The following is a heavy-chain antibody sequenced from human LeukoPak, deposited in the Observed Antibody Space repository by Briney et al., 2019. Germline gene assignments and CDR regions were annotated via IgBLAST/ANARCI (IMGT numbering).Heavy chain of an antibody. CDR1: EFTFSSYA. CDR3: AKGNGYSYGRYYFDY. J-gene: IGHJ4*02. Sequence: GGSLRLSCAASEFTFSSYAMSWVRQAPGKGLEWVSAITASGGNTYYADSVKGRFTISRDNSKNTLYLQVNSLRAEDTAVYYCAKGNGYSYGRYYFDYWGQGTLVTVSS. D-gene: IGHD5-18*01. CDR2: ITASGGNT. V-gene: IGHV3-23*01.